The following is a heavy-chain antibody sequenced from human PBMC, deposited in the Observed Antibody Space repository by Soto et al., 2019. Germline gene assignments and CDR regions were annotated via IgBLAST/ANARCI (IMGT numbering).Heavy chain of an antibody. D-gene: IGHD3-22*01. CDR1: GGTFSSYA. CDR2: IIPIFGTA. J-gene: IGHJ4*02. CDR3: AREYYYDSSGYYDY. V-gene: IGHV1-69*12. Sequence: QVQLVQSGAEVKKPGSSVKVSCKASGGTFSSYAISWVRQAPGQGLEWMGGIIPIFGTANYAQKFQGRVTSTADDSTRTAYMELSSLRSEDTAVYYCAREYYYDSSGYYDYWGQGTLVTISS.